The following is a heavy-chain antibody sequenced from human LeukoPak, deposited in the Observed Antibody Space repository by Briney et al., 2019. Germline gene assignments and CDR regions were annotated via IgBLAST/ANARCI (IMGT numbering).Heavy chain of an antibody. D-gene: IGHD3-10*01. Sequence: SETLSLTCTVSGGSISSSSYYWGWIRQPPGKGLEWIGEINHSGSTNYNPSLKSRVTISVDTSKNQFSLKLSSVTAADTAVYYCARGGITMVRGVSYWGQGTLVTVSS. CDR3: ARGGITMVRGVSY. CDR2: INHSGST. CDR1: GGSISSSSYY. V-gene: IGHV4-39*07. J-gene: IGHJ4*02.